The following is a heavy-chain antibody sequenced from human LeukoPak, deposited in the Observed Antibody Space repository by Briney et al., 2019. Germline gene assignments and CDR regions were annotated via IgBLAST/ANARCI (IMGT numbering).Heavy chain of an antibody. CDR1: GFTFSSYG. V-gene: IGHV3-30*03. CDR2: ISYDGSNK. J-gene: IGHJ4*02. CDR3: ASKGGVTAAIVGFDY. D-gene: IGHD2-2*02. Sequence: GGSLRLSCAASGFTFSSYGMHWVRQAPGKGLEWVAVISYDGSNKYYADSVKGRFTISRDNSKNTLYLQMNSLRAEDTAVYYCASKGGVTAAIVGFDYWGQGTLVTVSS.